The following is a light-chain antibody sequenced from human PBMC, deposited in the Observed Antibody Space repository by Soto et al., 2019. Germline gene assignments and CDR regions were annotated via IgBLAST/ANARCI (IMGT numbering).Light chain of an antibody. CDR1: QSIRTD. V-gene: IGKV3-11*01. J-gene: IGKJ5*01. CDR3: MQGTHWPPIT. CDR2: EAY. Sequence: EMVLTQPPATLSVSPGESATLACRASQSIRTDLAWYQQKPGQAPRLIFYEAYTRATGVPDRFRGSGSGTDFTLKISRVEAEDVGVYYCMQGTHWPPITCGQGTRLEIK.